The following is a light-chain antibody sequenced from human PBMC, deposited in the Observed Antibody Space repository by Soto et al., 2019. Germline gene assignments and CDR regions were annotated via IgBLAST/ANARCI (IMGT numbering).Light chain of an antibody. Sequence: QAVVTQPPSVSGAPGQRVTISCTGRSSNIGAGYDVHWYQQLPGTAPKLLIYGNSNRPSGVPDRFSGSKSGTSGSLAITGLQAEDEADYYCQSYDSSLSGWVFGGGTKLTVL. CDR3: QSYDSSLSGWV. V-gene: IGLV1-40*01. CDR1: SSNIGAGYD. J-gene: IGLJ3*02. CDR2: GNS.